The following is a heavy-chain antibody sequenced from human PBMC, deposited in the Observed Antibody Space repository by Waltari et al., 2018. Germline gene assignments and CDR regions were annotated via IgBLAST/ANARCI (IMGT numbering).Heavy chain of an antibody. CDR1: GFTFGNYG. Sequence: EVQLLESGGDLVQPGGSLRLSCVASGFTFGNYGMSWVRQAPGKGLEGVSSITITGDSTKSADSVKGRFTISRDNSKNTLYLQMDRLRAEDTAVYYCANKDPDGDFYYWGQGTLVTVSS. CDR2: ITITGDST. D-gene: IGHD4-17*01. V-gene: IGHV3-23*01. CDR3: ANKDPDGDFYY. J-gene: IGHJ4*02.